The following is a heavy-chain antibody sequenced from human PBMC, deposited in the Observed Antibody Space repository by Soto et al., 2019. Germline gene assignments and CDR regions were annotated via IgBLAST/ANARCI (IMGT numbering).Heavy chain of an antibody. D-gene: IGHD2-2*02. CDR2: ISWNSGSI. V-gene: IGHV3-9*01. J-gene: IGHJ3*02. CDR1: GFTFDDYA. CDR3: AKATLYLGGAFDI. Sequence: EVQLVESGGGLVQPGRSLRLSCAASGFTFDDYAMHWVRQAPGKGLEWVSGISWNSGSIGYADSLKGRFTISRDNAKNSLYLQMNSLRAEDTALYYCAKATLYLGGAFDIWGQGTMVTVSS.